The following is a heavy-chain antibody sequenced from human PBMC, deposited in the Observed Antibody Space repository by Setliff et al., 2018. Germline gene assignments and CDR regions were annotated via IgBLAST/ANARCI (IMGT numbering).Heavy chain of an antibody. CDR2: IGSTGVYT. CDR1: GFSFSDYY. CDR3: AKDPNGDYVGAFDS. V-gene: IGHV3-11*05. Sequence: NPGGSLRLSCAASGFSFSDYYMSWIRQAPGKGLEWISYIGSTGVYTNYADSVKGRFTISRDNANNSLFLQLDSLRAEDTAVYYCAKDPNGDYVGAFDSCSQGVLVTVSS. D-gene: IGHD4-17*01. J-gene: IGHJ5*01.